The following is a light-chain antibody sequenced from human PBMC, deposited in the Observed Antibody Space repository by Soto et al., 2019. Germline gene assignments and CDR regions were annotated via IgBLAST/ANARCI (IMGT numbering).Light chain of an antibody. CDR1: SSDVGGYNY. Sequence: QPVLTQPPSASGSPGQSVTISCTGTSSDVGGYNYVSWYQQHPGKAPKLMIYEVSKRPSGVPDRFSGSKSGNTASLTVSGLQAEDEADYYCSSYAGSNNRYVFGTGTKVTVL. V-gene: IGLV2-8*01. CDR3: SSYAGSNNRYV. J-gene: IGLJ1*01. CDR2: EVS.